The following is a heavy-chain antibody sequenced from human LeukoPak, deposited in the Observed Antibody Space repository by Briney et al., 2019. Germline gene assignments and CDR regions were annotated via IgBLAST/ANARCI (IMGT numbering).Heavy chain of an antibody. CDR2: IYHSGST. Sequence: SETQSLTCTVSGYSISSGYYWGWIRQPPGKGLEWIGSIYHSGSTYYNPSLKSRVTISVDTSKNQFSLKLSSVTAADTAVYYCARATYYYDSSGYWTLEFDFDIWGQGTMVTVSS. J-gene: IGHJ3*02. D-gene: IGHD3-22*01. CDR1: GYSISSGYY. V-gene: IGHV4-38-2*02. CDR3: ARATYYYDSSGYWTLEFDFDI.